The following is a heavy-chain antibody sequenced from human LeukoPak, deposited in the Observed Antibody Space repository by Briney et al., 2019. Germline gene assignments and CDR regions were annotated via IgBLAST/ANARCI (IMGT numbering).Heavy chain of an antibody. CDR2: IWYDGSYK. V-gene: IGHV3-33*01. CDR3: ARGYSFGLGVFDI. D-gene: IGHD5-18*01. CDR1: GFTFSSYD. Sequence: PGRSLRLSCAASGFTFSSYDMHWVRQAPGKGLEWVAVIWYDGSYKYYADSVRGRFTISRDNSKNTLSLQMDSLTAEDTAVYYCARGYSFGLGVFDIWGQGTMVTVSS. J-gene: IGHJ3*02.